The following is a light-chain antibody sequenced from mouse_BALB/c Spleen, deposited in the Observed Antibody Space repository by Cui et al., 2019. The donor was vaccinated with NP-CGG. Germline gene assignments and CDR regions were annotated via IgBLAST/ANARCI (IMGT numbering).Light chain of an antibody. CDR3: VLWYSNHWV. V-gene: IGLV1*01. CDR2: GTN. CDR1: TGAVTTSNY. J-gene: IGLJ1*01. Sequence: QAVVTQESCPTTSPGETVTLTCRSSTGAVTTSNYANWVQEKPDHLFTGLIGGTNNRAPGVPARFSGSLIGDKAALTITGAQTEDEAIYFCVLWYSNHWVFGGGTKLTVL.